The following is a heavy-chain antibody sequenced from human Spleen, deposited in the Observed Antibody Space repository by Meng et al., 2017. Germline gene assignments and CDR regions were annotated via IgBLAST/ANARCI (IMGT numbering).Heavy chain of an antibody. CDR2: INTNTGNP. CDR1: GYTFSRYA. V-gene: IGHV7-4-1*02. D-gene: IGHD3-10*01. CDR3: ARGGDYYGSGSDHDY. Sequence: ASVKVSCKASGYTFSRYAMNWVRQAPGQGLEWMGWINTNTGNPTYAQGFTGRFVLSLDTSVSTAYLQISSLKAEDTDVYYCARGGDYYGSGSDHDYWGQGTLVTVSS. J-gene: IGHJ4*02.